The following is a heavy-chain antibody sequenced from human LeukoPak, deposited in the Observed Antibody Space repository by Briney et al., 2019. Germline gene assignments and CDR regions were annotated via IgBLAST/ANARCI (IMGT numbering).Heavy chain of an antibody. J-gene: IGHJ4*02. CDR2: ISGSGGST. CDR1: GFILRRYA. Sequence: GGSLRLSCAASGFILRRYAMSWVRQGPGKGLEWVSSISGSGGSTYYADSVKGRFTISRDNSENTLYLQMNSLRAEDTAVYYCAKVTSDPIYDILTGYYDYWGQGTLVTVSS. D-gene: IGHD3-9*01. V-gene: IGHV3-23*01. CDR3: AKVTSDPIYDILTGYYDY.